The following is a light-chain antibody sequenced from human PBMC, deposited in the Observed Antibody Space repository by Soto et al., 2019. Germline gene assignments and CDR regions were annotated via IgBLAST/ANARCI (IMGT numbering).Light chain of an antibody. CDR2: GAS. J-gene: IGKJ2*01. Sequence: EIVMTQSPATLSVSPGERVTISCRASESLSTYLARYQQKPGQAPRLLNYGASTKATGIPARFSGSGSATDFTLSISSLQSEDFAVYYCQRYNDWPFTFGQGTKPEI. CDR3: QRYNDWPFT. CDR1: ESLSTY. V-gene: IGKV3-15*01.